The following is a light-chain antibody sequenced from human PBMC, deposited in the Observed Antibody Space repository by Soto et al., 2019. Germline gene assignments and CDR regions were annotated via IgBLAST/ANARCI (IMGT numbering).Light chain of an antibody. CDR1: QSFSSN. V-gene: IGKV3D-15*01. CDR2: GAS. CDR3: QQYNNWPTWT. J-gene: IGKJ1*01. Sequence: EIVMTQSPATLSVSPGERATLSCRASQSFSSNLAWYQQKPGQAPRLLIYGASIRATGIPARFSGSGSGTEFTLTISSLQSEDFAVYYCQQYNNWPTWTFGQGTKVEIK.